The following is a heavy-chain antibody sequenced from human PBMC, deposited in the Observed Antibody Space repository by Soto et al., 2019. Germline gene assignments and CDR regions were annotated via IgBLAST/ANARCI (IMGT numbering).Heavy chain of an antibody. CDR3: ARRGRSMVRGVIDY. V-gene: IGHV4-39*01. CDR1: GGSISSSSYY. CDR2: IYYSGST. D-gene: IGHD3-10*01. J-gene: IGHJ4*02. Sequence: QLQLQESGPGLVKPSETLSLTCTVSGGSISSSSYYWGWIRQPPGMGLEWIGSIYYSGSTYYNPSLKSRVTISVDTSKNQFSLKLSSVTAADTAVYYCARRGRSMVRGVIDYWGQGTLVTVSS.